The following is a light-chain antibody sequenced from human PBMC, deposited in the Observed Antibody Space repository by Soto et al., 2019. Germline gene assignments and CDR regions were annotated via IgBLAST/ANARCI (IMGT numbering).Light chain of an antibody. CDR3: QQYKSYSEG. J-gene: IGKJ1*01. Sequence: TGAPSTVSACVIEIVTVTGLGSQSFSGWLGWYQQKPGKAPKLMIYDASNLESGVPSRFSGSGSGTEFTLTISSLQPDDFATYYCQQYKSYSEGLGQGTNVEIK. CDR2: DAS. CDR1: QSFSGW. V-gene: IGKV1-5*01.